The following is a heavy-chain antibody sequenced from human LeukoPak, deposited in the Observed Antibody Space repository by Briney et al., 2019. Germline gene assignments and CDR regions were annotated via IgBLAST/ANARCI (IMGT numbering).Heavy chain of an antibody. CDR2: ISYDGSNK. Sequence: GGSLRLSCAASGFTFSSYGMHWVRQAPGKGLEWVAVISYDGSNKYYADSVKGRFTISRDNSKNTLYLQMNSLRAEDTAVYYCARDGAYYYDSSGYSVDYWGQGTLVTVSS. V-gene: IGHV3-30*03. J-gene: IGHJ4*02. D-gene: IGHD3-22*01. CDR1: GFTFSSYG. CDR3: ARDGAYYYDSSGYSVDY.